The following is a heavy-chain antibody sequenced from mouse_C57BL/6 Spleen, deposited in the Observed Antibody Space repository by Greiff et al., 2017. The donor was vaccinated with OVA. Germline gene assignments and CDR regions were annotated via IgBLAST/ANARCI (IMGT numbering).Heavy chain of an antibody. CDR1: GYTFTDYY. D-gene: IGHD1-1*01. V-gene: IGHV1-26*01. Sequence: VQLKQSGPELVKPGASVKISCKASGYTFTDYYMNWVKQSHGKSLEWIGDINPNNGGTSYNQKFKGKATLTVDKSSSTAYMELRSLTSEDSAVYYCVSSSYGAMDYWGQGTSVTVSS. CDR3: VSSSYGAMDY. CDR2: INPNNGGT. J-gene: IGHJ4*01.